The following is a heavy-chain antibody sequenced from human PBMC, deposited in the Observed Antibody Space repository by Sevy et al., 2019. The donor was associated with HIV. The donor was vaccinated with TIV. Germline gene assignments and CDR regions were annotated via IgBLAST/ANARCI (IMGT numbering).Heavy chain of an antibody. D-gene: IGHD3-10*01. V-gene: IGHV3-15*01. CDR2: IKSKTDGGTT. Sequence: GGSLRLSCAAXXXXFSNAXMXWVRQAPGKGLEWVGRIKSKTDGGTTDYAAPVKGRFTISRDDSKNTLYLQMNSLKTEDTAXYYXTXXSKKRGLXXLLXXXGQGTLVTVSS. CDR3: TXXSKKRGLXXLLXX. CDR1: XXXFSNAX. J-gene: IGHJ4*02.